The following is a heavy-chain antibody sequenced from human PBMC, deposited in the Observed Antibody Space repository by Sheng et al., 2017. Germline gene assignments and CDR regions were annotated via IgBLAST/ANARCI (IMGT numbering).Heavy chain of an antibody. CDR3: ARVNIDSSGYYYVGLDY. CDR1: GGTFSSYA. CDR2: IIPILGIA. V-gene: IGHV1-69*04. Sequence: QVQLVQSGAEVKKPGSSVKVSCKASGGTFSSYAISWVRQAPGQGLEWMGGIIPILGIANYAQKFQGRVTITADKSTSTAYMELSSLRSEDTAVYYCARVNIDSSGYYYVGLDYWGQGTLVTVSS. J-gene: IGHJ4*02. D-gene: IGHD3-22*01.